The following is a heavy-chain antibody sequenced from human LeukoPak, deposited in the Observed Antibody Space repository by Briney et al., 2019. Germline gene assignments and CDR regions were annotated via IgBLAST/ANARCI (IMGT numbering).Heavy chain of an antibody. J-gene: IGHJ4*02. CDR1: GGAISSSSYY. CDR2: IYYSGST. CDR3: ARHISYGKDY. D-gene: IGHD1-26*01. Sequence: SETLSLTCTVSGGAISSSSYYWGWIRQPPGKGLEWIGSIYYSGSTYYNPSLKSRVTISVDTSKNQFPLMPSLVTAEDTAVYYCARHISYGKDYWGQGTLVTVSS. V-gene: IGHV4-39*01.